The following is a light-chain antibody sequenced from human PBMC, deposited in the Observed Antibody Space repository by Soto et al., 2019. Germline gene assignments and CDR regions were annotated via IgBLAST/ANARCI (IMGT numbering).Light chain of an antibody. CDR2: KAS. Sequence: DIQMTQSPSTLSGSVGDRVTITCRASQTISSWLAWYQQKPEKAPKLLIYKASTLKSGVPSRFSGSGSGTEFTLSISSLQHDDFATNYCHHYNSYSEAFGQGTKVDIK. CDR3: HHYNSYSEA. J-gene: IGKJ1*01. CDR1: QTISSW. V-gene: IGKV1-5*03.